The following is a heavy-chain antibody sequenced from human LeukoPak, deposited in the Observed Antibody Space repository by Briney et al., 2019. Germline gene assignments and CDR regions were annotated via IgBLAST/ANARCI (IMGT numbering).Heavy chain of an antibody. D-gene: IGHD3-9*01. J-gene: IGHJ5*02. Sequence: ASVKVSCKASGYTFTSYYMHWVRQAPGQGLEWMGIINPSGGSTSYAQKFQGRVTMTRDTSTSTVYMELSSLRSEDTAVYYCARDLNRYFDWSYTFDPWGQGTLVTVSS. CDR1: GYTFTSYY. V-gene: IGHV1-46*01. CDR2: INPSGGST. CDR3: ARDLNRYFDWSYTFDP.